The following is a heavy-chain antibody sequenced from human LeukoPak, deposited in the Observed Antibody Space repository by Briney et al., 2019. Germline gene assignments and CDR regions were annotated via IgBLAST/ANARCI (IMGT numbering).Heavy chain of an antibody. V-gene: IGHV3-30*02. Sequence: SGGSLRLSCAASGFTFSSFGMNWVRQAPGKGLEWVTFIRYDGIAIQYADSVKGRFTISRDNAKNSLYLQMNSLRAEDTALYYCAKDRGVVVPAAIAVGELRAFDIWGQGTMVTVSS. CDR1: GFTFSSFG. D-gene: IGHD2-2*01. CDR2: IRYDGIAI. CDR3: AKDRGVVVPAAIAVGELRAFDI. J-gene: IGHJ3*02.